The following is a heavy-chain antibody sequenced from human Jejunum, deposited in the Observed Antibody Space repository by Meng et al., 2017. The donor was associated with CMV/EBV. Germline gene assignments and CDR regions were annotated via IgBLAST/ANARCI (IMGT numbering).Heavy chain of an antibody. D-gene: IGHD1-26*01. J-gene: IGHJ4*02. Sequence: LQETGQGLVHPSQPLSLTCTVSGSSSNSPVYYWSCIRQPPEKGLELNGYIYSSGSTNTTPSLKSRVSRSGDTTNKQFSLKLTSVTAADPAVYYCARSPYSASALPFFDYWGQGSLVTVSS. CDR3: ARSPYSASALPFFDY. CDR1: GSSSNSPVYY. CDR2: IYSSGST. V-gene: IGHV4-30-4*01.